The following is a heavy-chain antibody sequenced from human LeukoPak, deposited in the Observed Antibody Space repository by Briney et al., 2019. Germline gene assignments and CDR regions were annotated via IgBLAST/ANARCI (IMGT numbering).Heavy chain of an antibody. J-gene: IGHJ2*01. Sequence: PGGSLRLSCAASGFTFSSYWMHWVRQVPGKGLEWVSSISSSSSYIYYADSVKGRFTISRDNAKNSLYLQMNSLRAEDTAVYYCARGINYGSPWYFDLWGRGTLVTVSS. D-gene: IGHD4-17*01. V-gene: IGHV3-21*01. CDR2: ISSSSSYI. CDR1: GFTFSSYW. CDR3: ARGINYGSPWYFDL.